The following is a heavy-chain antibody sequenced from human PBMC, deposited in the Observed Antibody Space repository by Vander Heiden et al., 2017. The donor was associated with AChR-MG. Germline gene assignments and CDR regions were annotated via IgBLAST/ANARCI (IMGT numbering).Heavy chain of an antibody. Sequence: QVQLVESGGGVVQPGRSLRLSCAASGCTFSSYAMHWVRQAPGKGLEWVAVISYDGSNKYYADSVKGRFTISRDNSKNTLYLQMNSLRAEDTAVYYCARAGGFLEGLTCYYYYYMDVWGKGTTVTVSS. CDR2: ISYDGSNK. V-gene: IGHV3-30-3*01. J-gene: IGHJ6*03. CDR3: ARAGGFLEGLTCYYYYYMDV. D-gene: IGHD3-3*01. CDR1: GCTFSSYA.